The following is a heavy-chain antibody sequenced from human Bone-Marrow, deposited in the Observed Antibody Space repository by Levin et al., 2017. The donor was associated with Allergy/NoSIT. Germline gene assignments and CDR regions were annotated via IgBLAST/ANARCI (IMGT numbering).Heavy chain of an antibody. Sequence: GASVKVSCKGSGYSFTSYWIGWVRQMPGKGLEWMGIIYPGDSDTRYSPSFQGQVTISADKSISTAYLQWSSLKASDTAMYYCARQWELQRGHDAFDIWGQGTMVTVSS. CDR3: ARQWELQRGHDAFDI. J-gene: IGHJ3*02. V-gene: IGHV5-51*01. CDR2: IYPGDSDT. CDR1: GYSFTSYW. D-gene: IGHD1-26*01.